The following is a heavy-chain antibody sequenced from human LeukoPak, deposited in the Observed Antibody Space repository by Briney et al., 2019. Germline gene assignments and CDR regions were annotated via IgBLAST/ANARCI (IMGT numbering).Heavy chain of an antibody. CDR1: GDSISAYY. CDR2: IHASGST. V-gene: IGHV4-4*07. J-gene: IGHJ6*03. CDR3: ARVADSSGYIYYYYYMDV. D-gene: IGHD3-22*01. Sequence: SETLSLTCTVSGDSISAYYWSWIRQPAGRGLEWIGRIHASGSTRYNPSLKSRVTISVDTSKNQFSLKLSSVTAADTAVYYCARVADSSGYIYYYYYMDVWGKGTTVTVSS.